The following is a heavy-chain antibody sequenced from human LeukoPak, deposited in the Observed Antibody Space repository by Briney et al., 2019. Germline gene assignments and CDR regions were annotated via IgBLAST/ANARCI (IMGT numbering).Heavy chain of an antibody. Sequence: SQTLSLTCAISGDSVSSNSAAWNWIRQSPSRGLEWLGRTYYRSKWYNDYAVSVKSRITINPDTSKNQFSLQLNSVTPEDTAVYYCARDSPPGIAAAGTAGLDYWGQGTLVTVSS. J-gene: IGHJ4*02. CDR1: GDSVSSNSAA. V-gene: IGHV6-1*01. D-gene: IGHD6-13*01. CDR3: ARDSPPGIAAAGTAGLDY. CDR2: TYYRSKWYN.